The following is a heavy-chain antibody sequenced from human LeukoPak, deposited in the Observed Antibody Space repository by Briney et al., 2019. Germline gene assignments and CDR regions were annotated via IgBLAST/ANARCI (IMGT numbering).Heavy chain of an antibody. Sequence: SETLSLTCAVYGGSFSGYYWSWVRQPPGKGLEWIGEINHSGSTNYNPSLKSRVTISVETSKNQFSLKLSSVTAADTAVYYCARKQLVTSYYFDYWGQGTLVTVSS. D-gene: IGHD6-6*01. J-gene: IGHJ4*02. V-gene: IGHV4-34*01. CDR1: GGSFSGYY. CDR3: ARKQLVTSYYFDY. CDR2: INHSGST.